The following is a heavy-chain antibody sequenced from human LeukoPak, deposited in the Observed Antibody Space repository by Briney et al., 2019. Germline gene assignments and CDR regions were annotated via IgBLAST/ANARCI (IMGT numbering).Heavy chain of an antibody. D-gene: IGHD3-10*01. CDR3: ARGGLGGEALEV. V-gene: IGHV3-53*05. CDR2: IYSGGTA. CDR1: GFTVSGHY. Sequence: GGSLRLSCAASGFTVSGHYMSWVRQAPGKGLEWVSVIYSGGTAYYADSVKGRFTISRDNSKNTLFLQLNSLRLEDTALYYCARGGLGGEALEVWGQGTMVTVSS. J-gene: IGHJ3*01.